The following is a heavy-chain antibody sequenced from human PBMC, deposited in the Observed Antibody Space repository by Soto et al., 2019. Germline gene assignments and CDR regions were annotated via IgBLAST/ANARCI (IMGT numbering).Heavy chain of an antibody. CDR2: IYYSGST. D-gene: IGHD1-1*01. J-gene: IGHJ4*02. CDR3: ARDSILENGRFDY. CDR1: GGSISSGGYY. V-gene: IGHV4-31*03. Sequence: SETLSLTCTVSGGSISSGGYYWSWIRQHPGKGLEWIGYIYYSGSTYYNPSLKSRVTISVDTSKNQFSLKLSSVTAADTAVYYCARDSILENGRFDYWGQGTLVTVSS.